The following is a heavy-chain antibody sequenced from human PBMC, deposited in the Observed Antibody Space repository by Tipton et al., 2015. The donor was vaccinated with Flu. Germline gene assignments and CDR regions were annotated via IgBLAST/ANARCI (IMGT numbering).Heavy chain of an antibody. CDR3: ARDKYIGPLGVVGSAFDM. CDR2: IHHSGNT. J-gene: IGHJ3*02. D-gene: IGHD3-3*01. V-gene: IGHV4-31*03. CDR1: GGSISSGVSY. Sequence: TLSLTCTVSGGSISSGVSYWTWVRQRPGEGLEWLGYIHHSGNTYYKPSLRSRLTISVDTSKNQFSLKLSSVTAADTATYYCARDKYIGPLGVVGSAFDMWGQGTKVTVSS.